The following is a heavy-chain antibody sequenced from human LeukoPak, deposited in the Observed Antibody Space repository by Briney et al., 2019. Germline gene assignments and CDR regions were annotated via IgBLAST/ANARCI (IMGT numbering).Heavy chain of an antibody. D-gene: IGHD5-18*01. CDR1: GGSISSSSYY. V-gene: IGHV4-39*07. CDR3: ARASGSTYGTDY. J-gene: IGHJ4*02. Sequence: SETLSLTCTVSGGSISSSSYYWGWIRQPPGKGLEWIGSIYYSGSTYYNPSLKSRVTISVDTSKNQFSLKLSSVTASDTAVYYCARASGSTYGTDYWGQGTLVTVSS. CDR2: IYYSGST.